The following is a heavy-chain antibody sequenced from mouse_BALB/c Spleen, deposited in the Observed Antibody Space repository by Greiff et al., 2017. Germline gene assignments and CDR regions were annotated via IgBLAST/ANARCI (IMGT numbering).Heavy chain of an antibody. CDR2: ISSGGSYT. CDR3: TREGDYVHFDY. J-gene: IGHJ2*01. Sequence: EVKLVESGGGLVKPGGSLKLSCAASGFTFSSYTMSWVRQTPEKRLEWVATISSGGSYTYYPDSVKGRFTISRDNAKNTLYLQMSSLKSEDTAMYYCTREGDYVHFDYWGQGTTLTVSS. D-gene: IGHD1-1*01. CDR1: GFTFSSYT. V-gene: IGHV5-6-4*01.